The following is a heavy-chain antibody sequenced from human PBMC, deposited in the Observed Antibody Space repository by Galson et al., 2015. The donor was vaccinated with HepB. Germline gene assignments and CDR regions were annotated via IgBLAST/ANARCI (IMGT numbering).Heavy chain of an antibody. CDR3: ARRPHTNFGEFGGYYYYMDV. CDR1: GGTFSSYA. D-gene: IGHD3-10*01. J-gene: IGHJ6*03. V-gene: IGHV1-69*13. Sequence: SVKVSCKASGGTFSSYAISWVRQAPGQGLEWMGGIIPIFGTANYAQKFQGRVTITADESTSTAYMELSSLRSEDTAVYYCARRPHTNFGEFGGYYYYMDVWGKGTTVTVSS. CDR2: IIPIFGTA.